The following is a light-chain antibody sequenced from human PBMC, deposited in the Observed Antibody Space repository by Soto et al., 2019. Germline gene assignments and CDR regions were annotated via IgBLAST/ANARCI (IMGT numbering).Light chain of an antibody. CDR2: DAS. Sequence: DIEMTQSPSTLSASVGDRVTITCRASQTIRRWLAWYQQRPVKAPQVLIYDASTLESGVPARFSGSGSETEFTLTISSLQPEDSATYYCQHYNSDPWTFGQGTKVEIK. J-gene: IGKJ1*01. V-gene: IGKV1-5*01. CDR3: QHYNSDPWT. CDR1: QTIRRW.